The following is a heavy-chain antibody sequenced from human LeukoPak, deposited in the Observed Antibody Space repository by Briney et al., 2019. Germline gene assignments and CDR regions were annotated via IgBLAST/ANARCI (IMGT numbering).Heavy chain of an antibody. D-gene: IGHD4-23*01. CDR3: ARKDYGSNSGGNFDY. CDR1: GYSFTTYW. J-gene: IGHJ4*02. Sequence: GESLKISCKGSGYSFTTYWIGWVRQMPGKGLEWMVIIYPGDSYTRYSPSFQGRVTISADKSINTAYLQWSSLKASDTAMYYCARKDYGSNSGGNFDYWGQGTLVTVSS. V-gene: IGHV5-51*01. CDR2: IYPGDSYT.